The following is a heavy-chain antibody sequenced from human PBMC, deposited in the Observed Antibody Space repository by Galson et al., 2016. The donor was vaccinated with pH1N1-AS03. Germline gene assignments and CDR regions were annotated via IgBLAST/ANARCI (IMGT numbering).Heavy chain of an antibody. J-gene: IGHJ5*02. CDR2: VGGVDGSL. D-gene: IGHD3-3*01. Sequence: SLRLSCAASGFTFSVYAMHWVRQAPGKGLEWVSGVGGVDGSLWYAESVKGRFTVSRDNSKGTPDLQMNSLRADDPAVYYCARGSGSPHWFDPWGQGTLVTVSS. CDR1: GFTFSVYA. CDR3: ARGSGSPHWFDP. V-gene: IGHV3-23*01.